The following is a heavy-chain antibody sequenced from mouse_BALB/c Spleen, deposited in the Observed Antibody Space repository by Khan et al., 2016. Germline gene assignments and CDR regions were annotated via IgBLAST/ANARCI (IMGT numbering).Heavy chain of an antibody. CDR2: ILPGTDST. V-gene: IGHV1-9*01. J-gene: IGHJ3*01. CDR3: ARGAS. CDR1: GYTFSRYW. Sequence: QVQLKESGAELMKPGASVKISCKASGYTFSRYWIEWIKERPGHGLEGIGEILPGTDSTNYNDKFKGKAAFTAESSSSTAYIQLNSLTSEDSAVYYCARGASWGQGTLVTVSA.